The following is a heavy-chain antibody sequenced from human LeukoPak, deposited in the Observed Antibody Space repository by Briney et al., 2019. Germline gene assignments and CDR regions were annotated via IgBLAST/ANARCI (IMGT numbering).Heavy chain of an antibody. D-gene: IGHD3-16*02. Sequence: SETLSLTCTVSGGSISSSSYYWGWIRQPPGKGLEWIGSIYYSGSTYYNPSLKSRVTISVDTSKNQFSLKLSSVTAADTAVYYCARGPAGYDYVWGSYRLNYYFDYWGQGTLVTVSS. CDR2: IYYSGST. J-gene: IGHJ4*02. CDR3: ARGPAGYDYVWGSYRLNYYFDY. CDR1: GGSISSSSYY. V-gene: IGHV4-39*07.